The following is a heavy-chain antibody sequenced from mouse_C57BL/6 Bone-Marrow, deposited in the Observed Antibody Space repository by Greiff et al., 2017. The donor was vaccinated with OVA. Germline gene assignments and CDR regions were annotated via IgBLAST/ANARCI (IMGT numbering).Heavy chain of an antibody. CDR1: GFTFADYY. J-gene: IGHJ1*03. Sequence: EVKLEESGGGLVQPGGSLSLSCAASGFTFADYYMSWVRQPPGKALEWLGFIRNKANGYTTEYSASVKGRFTISRDNSQSILYLQMNALRAEDSATYDCARPNYYGSSYWYFDVWGTGTTVTVSS. CDR2: IRNKANGYTT. CDR3: ARPNYYGSSYWYFDV. V-gene: IGHV7-3*01. D-gene: IGHD1-1*01.